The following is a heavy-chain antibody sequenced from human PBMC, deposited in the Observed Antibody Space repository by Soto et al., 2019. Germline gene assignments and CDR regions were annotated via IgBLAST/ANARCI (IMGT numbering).Heavy chain of an antibody. Sequence: EVQLVASGGGLVKPGGSLILSCGASKVTAWMSWVRQAPGKGLEWVGRIKSKAVGETIDYAAPVQGRFTISRDDSKDMVYLEMNSLKIEDTAVYSCGDLDGSYFGMDVWGQGTRVIVSS. D-gene: IGHD3-10*01. V-gene: IGHV3-15*01. CDR1: KVTAW. J-gene: IGHJ6*02. CDR2: IKSKAVGETI. CDR3: GDLDGSYFGMDV.